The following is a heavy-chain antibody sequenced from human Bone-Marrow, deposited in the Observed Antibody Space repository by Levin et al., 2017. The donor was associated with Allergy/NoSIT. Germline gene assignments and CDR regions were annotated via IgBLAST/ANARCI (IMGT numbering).Heavy chain of an antibody. CDR2: INSDGSST. J-gene: IGHJ6*02. Sequence: QTGGSLRLSCAASGFTFSSYWMHWVRQAPGKGLVWVSRINSDGSSTSYADSVKGRFTISRDNAKNTLYLQMNSLRAEDTAVYYCAREYDMVRGVMGGGMDGWGQGTTVTVSS. CDR1: GFTFSSYW. V-gene: IGHV3-74*01. CDR3: AREYDMVRGVMGGGMDG. D-gene: IGHD3-10*01.